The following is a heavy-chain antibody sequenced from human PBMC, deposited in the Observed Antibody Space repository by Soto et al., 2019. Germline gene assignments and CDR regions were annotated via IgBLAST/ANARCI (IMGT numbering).Heavy chain of an antibody. CDR3: ARGLRYSGMDV. J-gene: IGHJ6*02. CDR1: RGSFNAYS. Sequence: PSETLSLTCAVHRGSFNAYSWTWIRQPPGKGLEWIGEIDHSGSTSYNPSLKSRIIMSVDTSKNQFSLNVSSMTAADTAVYYCARGLRYSGMDVWGQGTTVTVSS. CDR2: IDHSGST. V-gene: IGHV4-34*01.